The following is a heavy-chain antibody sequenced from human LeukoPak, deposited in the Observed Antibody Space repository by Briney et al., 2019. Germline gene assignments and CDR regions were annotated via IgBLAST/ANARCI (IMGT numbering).Heavy chain of an antibody. J-gene: IGHJ4*02. D-gene: IGHD4-17*01. CDR2: MYSDGST. CDR3: ARDYGPTPFDY. CDR1: GFTVSSNY. V-gene: IGHV3-53*01. Sequence: GGSLRLSCAASGFTVSSNYMTWVRQAPGMGLECVSVMYSDGSTFYADSVKGRFIMSRDNSKNTLYLQMNSLRAEDTAVYYCARDYGPTPFDYWGQGTLVTVSS.